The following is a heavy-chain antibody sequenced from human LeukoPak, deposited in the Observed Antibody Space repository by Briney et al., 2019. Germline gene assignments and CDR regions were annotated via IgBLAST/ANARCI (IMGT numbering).Heavy chain of an antibody. CDR3: ASEAYCSGGSCSLHRVAS. CDR2: IDTNSGGT. Sequence: ASVKVSCKASGYTFTAYYMHWVRQAPGQGLEWMGRIDTNSGGTNYAQKFQGRVTITRDTSIGTAYMELSSLISDDTAVYYCASEAYCSGGSCSLHRVASWGQGTLVTVSS. CDR1: GYTFTAYY. J-gene: IGHJ4*02. V-gene: IGHV1-2*06. D-gene: IGHD2-15*01.